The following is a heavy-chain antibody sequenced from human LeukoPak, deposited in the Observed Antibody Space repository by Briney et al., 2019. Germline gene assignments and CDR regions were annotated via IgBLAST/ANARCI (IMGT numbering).Heavy chain of an antibody. Sequence: SETLSLTCTVSGGSISNTNYYWGWIRQPPGKGLEWIGSIYYSGSTYYNPSLKSRVTISVDTSKYQFSLKLSSVTAADTAVYYCARLPSSRAGYYFGYWGQGTLVTVSS. CDR1: GGSISNTNYY. CDR3: ARLPSSRAGYYFGY. D-gene: IGHD3-10*01. V-gene: IGHV4-39*01. CDR2: IYYSGST. J-gene: IGHJ4*02.